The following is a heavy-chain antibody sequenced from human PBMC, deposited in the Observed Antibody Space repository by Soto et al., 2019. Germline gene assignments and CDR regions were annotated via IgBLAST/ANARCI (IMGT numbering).Heavy chain of an antibody. J-gene: IGHJ6*02. V-gene: IGHV4-34*01. CDR3: ARGKAYGFTQYYYYGMDV. CDR1: GGSCSGYY. Sequence: SETLSLTCAVYGGSCSGYYWSWIRQPPGKGLEWIGEINHSGSTNYNPSLKSRVTISVDTSKNQFSLKLSSVTAADTAVYYCARGKAYGFTQYYYYGMDVWGQGTTVTVSS. D-gene: IGHD4-17*01. CDR2: INHSGST.